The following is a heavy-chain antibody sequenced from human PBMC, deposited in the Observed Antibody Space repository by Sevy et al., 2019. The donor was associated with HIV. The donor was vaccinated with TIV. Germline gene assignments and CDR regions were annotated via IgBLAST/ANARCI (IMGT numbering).Heavy chain of an antibody. J-gene: IGHJ1*01. D-gene: IGHD3-10*01. CDR3: AKDHNLWSEGGFLHH. Sequence: GGSLRLSCAASGFTFSSYAIHWVRQTPGKGLEWVAVISYDGNNQYYADSVKGRFTVSRDNSKNTLYAQMNSLRAEDTAVYYCAKDHNLWSEGGFLHHWGQGTLVIVSS. V-gene: IGHV3-30*18. CDR1: GFTFSSYA. CDR2: ISYDGNNQ.